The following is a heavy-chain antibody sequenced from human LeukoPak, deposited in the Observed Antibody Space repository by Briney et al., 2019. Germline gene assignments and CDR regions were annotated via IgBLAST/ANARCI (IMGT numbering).Heavy chain of an antibody. Sequence: GGSLRLSCVASGFTFSSYAMSWVPQAPGKGLEWVSAISGSGGSTYYADSVKGRFTISRDNSKNTLYLQMNSLRAEDTAVYYCAKVGPPNWPAAPNEWFDPWGQGTLVTVSS. V-gene: IGHV3-23*01. J-gene: IGHJ5*02. CDR1: GFTFSSYA. CDR2: ISGSGGST. D-gene: IGHD1-1*01. CDR3: AKVGPPNWPAAPNEWFDP.